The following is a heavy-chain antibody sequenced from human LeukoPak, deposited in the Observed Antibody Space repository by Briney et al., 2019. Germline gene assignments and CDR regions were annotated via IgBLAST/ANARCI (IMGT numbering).Heavy chain of an antibody. D-gene: IGHD4-17*01. J-gene: IGHJ4*02. CDR3: AKNYGDYPLFDY. CDR2: INTGGSST. CDR1: GFTFSNYW. V-gene: IGHV3-74*01. Sequence: GGSLRLSCTASGFTFSNYWMHWVRQVPGKGLVWVSRINTGGSSTTYADSVKGRFTISRDNAKNTLYLQMNSLRAEDTAVYYCAKNYGDYPLFDYWGQGTLVTVSS.